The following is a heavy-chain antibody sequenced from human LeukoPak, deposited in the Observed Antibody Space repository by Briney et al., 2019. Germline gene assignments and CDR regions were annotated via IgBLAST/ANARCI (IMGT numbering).Heavy chain of an antibody. D-gene: IGHD6-19*01. Sequence: GASVKVSCKASGYMFTSYGLSWVRQTPGQGLGWMGWISGYNSNTKYGQKFQGRVTLTTDTSTNTAYMELGSLRSDDTAIYYCARRVFSGWGYYFDYWGQGTLVTVSS. CDR2: ISGYNSNT. V-gene: IGHV1-18*01. J-gene: IGHJ4*02. CDR3: ARRVFSGWGYYFDY. CDR1: GYMFTSYG.